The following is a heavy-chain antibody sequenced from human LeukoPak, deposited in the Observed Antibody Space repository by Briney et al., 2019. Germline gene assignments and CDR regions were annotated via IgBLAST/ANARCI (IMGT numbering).Heavy chain of an antibody. CDR2: IYYSGST. CDR3: ARGVRMTTVTTSYYYYYYMDV. D-gene: IGHD4-17*01. CDR1: GFTFSSYA. Sequence: LRLSCAASGFTFSSYAMSWIRQPPGKGLEWIGYIYYSGSTNYNPSLKSRVTISVDTSKNQFSLKLSSVTAADTAVYYCARGVRMTTVTTSYYYYYYMDVWGKGTTVTVSS. J-gene: IGHJ6*03. V-gene: IGHV4-59*01.